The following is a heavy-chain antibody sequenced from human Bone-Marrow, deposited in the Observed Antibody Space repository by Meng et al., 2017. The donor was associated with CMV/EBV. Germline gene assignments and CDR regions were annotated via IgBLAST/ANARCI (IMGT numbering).Heavy chain of an antibody. V-gene: IGHV3-30*02. Sequence: GESLKISCAASGFTFSSYGMHWVRQAPGKGLEWVAFIRYDGSNKYYADSVKGRFTISRDNAKNSLYLQMKSLRAEDTAVYYCARDVSRGWYFGMDVWGQGTTVTVSS. J-gene: IGHJ6*02. D-gene: IGHD3-22*01. CDR1: GFTFSSYG. CDR3: ARDVSRGWYFGMDV. CDR2: IRYDGSNK.